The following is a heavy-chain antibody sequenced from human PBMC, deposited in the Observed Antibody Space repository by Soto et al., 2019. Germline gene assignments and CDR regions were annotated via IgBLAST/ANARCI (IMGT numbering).Heavy chain of an antibody. CDR2: MNPNSGNT. CDR3: ARLLEMVITDGFYYYYGMEV. J-gene: IGHJ6*01. Sequence: ASVKVSCKASGYTFTSYDINWVRQATGQGLEWMGWMNPNSGNTGYAQKFQGRVTMTRNTSISTAYMELSSLRSEDTAVYYCARLLEMVITDGFYYYYGMEVWGQGTTVTVAS. V-gene: IGHV1-8*01. CDR1: GYTFTSYD. D-gene: IGHD3-10*01.